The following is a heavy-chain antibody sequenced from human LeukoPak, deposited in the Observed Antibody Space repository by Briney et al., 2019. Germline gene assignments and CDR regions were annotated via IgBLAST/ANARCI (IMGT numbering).Heavy chain of an antibody. CDR3: AKYMGSSWTFDY. CDR2: IWYDGSNK. D-gene: IGHD6-13*01. CDR1: GFTFSSYG. Sequence: PRGSLRLSCAAPGFTFSSYGMHWVRQAPGKGLEWVAVIWYDGSNKYYADSVKGRFTISRDNSKNTLYLQMNSLRPEDTAVYYCAKYMGSSWTFDYWGQGTMVTVSS. J-gene: IGHJ4*02. V-gene: IGHV3-33*03.